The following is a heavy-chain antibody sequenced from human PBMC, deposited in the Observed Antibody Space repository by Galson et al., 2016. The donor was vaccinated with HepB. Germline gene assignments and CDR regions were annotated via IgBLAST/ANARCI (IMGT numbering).Heavy chain of an antibody. V-gene: IGHV3-7*04. J-gene: IGHJ3*01. Sequence: SLRLSCAASRLTFSSYWMTWVRQAPGNGPEGVANINQGGSQTFYADSVKGRFTISRDNAKNSLYLQMHSLRPEDTAVYYCARDLSPSYADNWYDALDLWGQGTLVTVSS. CDR3: ARDLSPSYADNWYDALDL. CDR1: RLTFSSYW. CDR2: INQGGSQT. D-gene: IGHD2-2*01.